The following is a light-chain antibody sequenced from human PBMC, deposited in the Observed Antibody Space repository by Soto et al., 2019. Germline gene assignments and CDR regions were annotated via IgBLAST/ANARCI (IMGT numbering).Light chain of an antibody. J-gene: IGKJ5*01. Sequence: DIQMNQSPSTLSASVGDRVTITCRASKSVTTWVAWYQQKPGKAPKLLIYKASNSESGLPSRFTGRGSGTESTLTISSPKTDDLATYDGQQYSTYSITFGQGTRLESK. CDR3: QQYSTYSIT. CDR2: KAS. CDR1: KSVTTW. V-gene: IGKV1-5*03.